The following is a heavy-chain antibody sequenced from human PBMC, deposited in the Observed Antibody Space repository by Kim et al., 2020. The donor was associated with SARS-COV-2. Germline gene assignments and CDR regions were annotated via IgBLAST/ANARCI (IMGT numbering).Heavy chain of an antibody. CDR1: GYTFTSYG. J-gene: IGHJ6*02. D-gene: IGHD1-1*01. Sequence: ASVKVSCKASGYTFTSYGISWVRQAPGQGLEWMGWISAYNGNTNYAQKLQGRVTMTTDTSTSTAYMELRSLRSDDTAVYYCARTSGGVRLERLWDYYYYGMDVWGQGTTVTVSS. CDR3: ARTSGGVRLERLWDYYYYGMDV. CDR2: ISAYNGNT. V-gene: IGHV1-18*01.